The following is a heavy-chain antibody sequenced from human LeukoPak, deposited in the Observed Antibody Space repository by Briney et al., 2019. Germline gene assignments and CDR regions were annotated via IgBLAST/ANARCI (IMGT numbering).Heavy chain of an antibody. D-gene: IGHD6-6*01. CDR2: ISRSSSYI. CDR3: ARGEWSSSPFDY. J-gene: IGHJ4*02. Sequence: KPGGSLRLSCAASGFTFSSYSVNWVRQAPGKGLEWVSSISRSSSYIYYADSVKGRFTISRDNARNSLYLQMNSLRAEDTAVYYCARGEWSSSPFDYWGQGTLVTVSS. V-gene: IGHV3-21*01. CDR1: GFTFSSYS.